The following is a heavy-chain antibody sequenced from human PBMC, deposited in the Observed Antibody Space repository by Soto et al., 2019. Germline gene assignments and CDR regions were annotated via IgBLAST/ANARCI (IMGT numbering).Heavy chain of an antibody. Sequence: QVQLVESGGGVVQPGRSLRLSCAASGFTFSSYGMHWVRQAPGKGLEWVAVISYDGSNKYYADSVKGRFTISRDNSKNTLYLQMNSLRAEDTAVYYCAKDRGSYCFDYWGQGTLVTVSS. CDR3: AKDRGSYCFDY. CDR2: ISYDGSNK. D-gene: IGHD1-26*01. J-gene: IGHJ4*02. V-gene: IGHV3-30*18. CDR1: GFTFSSYG.